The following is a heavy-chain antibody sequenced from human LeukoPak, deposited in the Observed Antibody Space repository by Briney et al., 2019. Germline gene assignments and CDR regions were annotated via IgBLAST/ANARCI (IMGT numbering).Heavy chain of an antibody. CDR3: AKDEIPYYYGSGSYPSFDY. J-gene: IGHJ4*02. CDR2: IRHDGNQK. V-gene: IGHV3-7*03. CDR1: KFTFHNYW. D-gene: IGHD3-10*01. Sequence: GGSLRLSCAASKFTFHNYWMTWVRQAPGKGLELVANIRHDGNQKYYVESVEGRFSISRDNTKNSLYLQMNSLRAEDTAVYYCAKDEIPYYYGSGSYPSFDYWGQGTLVTVSS.